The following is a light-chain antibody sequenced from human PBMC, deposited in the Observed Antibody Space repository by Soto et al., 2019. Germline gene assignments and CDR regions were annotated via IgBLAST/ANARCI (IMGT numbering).Light chain of an antibody. V-gene: IGLV2-14*01. Sequence: QSALTQPASVSGSPGQSITISCTGTSSDVGGYNYVSWYQQHPGKAPKLMIYEVSNRPSGVSNRFSGSKSGNTASLTISGLQAEDKADYYCSSYTSSSTLVVFGGGTKLTV. CDR1: SSDVGGYNY. J-gene: IGLJ2*01. CDR3: SSYTSSSTLVV. CDR2: EVS.